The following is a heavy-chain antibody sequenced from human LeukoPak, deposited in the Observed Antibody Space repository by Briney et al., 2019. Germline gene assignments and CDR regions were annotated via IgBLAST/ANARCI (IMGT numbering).Heavy chain of an antibody. J-gene: IGHJ4*02. D-gene: IGHD2-2*01. V-gene: IGHV3-15*01. CDR2: IKSKTDGGTT. CDR3: TTDFPAGYQLPYHFDY. CDR1: GFTFSNAW. Sequence: GGSLRLSCAASGFTFSNAWMSWVRQAPGKGLEWVGRIKSKTDGGTTDYAAPVKGRFTISRDDSKNTLYLQMNSLKTEDTAVYYCTTDFPAGYQLPYHFDYWGQGTLVTVSS.